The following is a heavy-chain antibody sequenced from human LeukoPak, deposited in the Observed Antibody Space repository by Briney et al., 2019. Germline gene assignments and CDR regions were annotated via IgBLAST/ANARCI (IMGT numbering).Heavy chain of an antibody. Sequence: GGSLRLSCAASGFTFSSYSMNWVRQAPGKGLEWVSSISSSSSYIYYADSVKGRFTISRDNAKNSLYLQMSSLRAEDTAVYYCARDNQYSSGDNPWGQGTLVTVSS. D-gene: IGHD6-19*01. J-gene: IGHJ5*02. CDR3: ARDNQYSSGDNP. V-gene: IGHV3-21*01. CDR2: ISSSSSYI. CDR1: GFTFSSYS.